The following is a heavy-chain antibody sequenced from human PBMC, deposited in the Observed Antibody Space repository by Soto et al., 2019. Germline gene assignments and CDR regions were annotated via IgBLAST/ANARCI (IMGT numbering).Heavy chain of an antibody. CDR1: GFTFSSYS. CDR3: ARDSPYDFWSGYHEIYYYGMDV. CDR2: ISSSGSTI. D-gene: IGHD3-3*01. Sequence: EVQLVESGGGLVKPGGSLRLSCAASGFTFSSYSMNWVRQAPGKGLEWVSSISSSGSTIYYADSVKGRFTISRDNAKNSLYLQMNSLRAEDTAVYYCARDSPYDFWSGYHEIYYYGMDVWGQGTTVTVSS. V-gene: IGHV3-21*01. J-gene: IGHJ6*02.